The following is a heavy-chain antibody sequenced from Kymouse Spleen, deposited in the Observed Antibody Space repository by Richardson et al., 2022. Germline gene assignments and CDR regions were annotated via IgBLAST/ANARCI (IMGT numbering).Heavy chain of an antibody. J-gene: IGHJ5*02. CDR2: INHSGST. Sequence: QVQLQQWGAGLLKPSETLSLTCAVYGGSFSGYYWSWIRQPPGKGLEWIGEINHSGSTNYNPSLKSRVTISVDTSKNQFSLKLSSVTAADTAVYYCASLTHNWFDPWGQGTLVTVSS. CDR3: ASLTHNWFDP. D-gene: IGHD3-9*01. CDR1: GGSFSGYY. V-gene: IGHV4-34*01.